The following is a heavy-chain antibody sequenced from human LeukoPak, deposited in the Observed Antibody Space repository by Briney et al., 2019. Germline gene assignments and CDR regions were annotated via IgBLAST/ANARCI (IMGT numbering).Heavy chain of an antibody. J-gene: IGHJ4*02. CDR3: ARHGGFYFDS. V-gene: IGHV4-59*08. D-gene: IGHD3-16*01. CDR1: GGSISSYY. CDR2: VYRGGSA. Sequence: AETLSLTCTVSGGSISSYYWSWIRQSPGMGLEWIGQVYRGGSANYNPSLRSRVTISIDTSKKQFSLKLNSVTATDTAVYYCARHGGFYFDSWGQGTLVTVSS.